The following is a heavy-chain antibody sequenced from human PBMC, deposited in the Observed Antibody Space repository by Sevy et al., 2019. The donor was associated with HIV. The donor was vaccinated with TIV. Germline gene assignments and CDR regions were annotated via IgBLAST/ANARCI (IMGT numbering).Heavy chain of an antibody. CDR1: GGTFSSYA. J-gene: IGHJ6*02. CDR3: ARVYNWNYEVSYYYGMDV. V-gene: IGHV1-69*13. CDR2: IIPIFGTA. D-gene: IGHD1-7*01. Sequence: ASVKVSCKASGGTFSSYAISWVRQAPGQGLEWMGGIIPIFGTANYAQKFQGRVTITADESTSTAYMELSSLRSEDTAVYYCARVYNWNYEVSYYYGMDVWGQGTTVTVSS.